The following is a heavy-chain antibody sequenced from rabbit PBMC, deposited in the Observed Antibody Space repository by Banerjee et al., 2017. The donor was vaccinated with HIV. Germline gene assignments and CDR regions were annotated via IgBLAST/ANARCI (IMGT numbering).Heavy chain of an antibody. CDR1: GFSFSSSQY. Sequence: QQQLEESGGGLVKPGGTLTLTCKASGFSFSSSQYMCWVRQAPGKGLEWIACIYAGSSGSTYYASWAKGRFTISKTSSTTVTLQMTSLTAADTATYFCTREGDLWGQGTLVTVS. J-gene: IGHJ4*01. CDR2: IYAGSSGST. CDR3: TREGDL. V-gene: IGHV1S45*01.